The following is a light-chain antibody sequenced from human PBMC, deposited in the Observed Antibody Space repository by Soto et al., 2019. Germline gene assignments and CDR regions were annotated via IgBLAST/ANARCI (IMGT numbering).Light chain of an antibody. CDR2: GTS. J-gene: IGKJ2*01. V-gene: IGKV3-20*01. Sequence: ETVVTQSPGTLSLSPGEGATLSCRASQSVDNNYLAWYQQKPGQAPRLLIHGTSNRASGIPDRFSGSGSGADFTLTISRLEPEDFAVYYCQQYGTAPYTFGHGTTLELK. CDR1: QSVDNNY. CDR3: QQYGTAPYT.